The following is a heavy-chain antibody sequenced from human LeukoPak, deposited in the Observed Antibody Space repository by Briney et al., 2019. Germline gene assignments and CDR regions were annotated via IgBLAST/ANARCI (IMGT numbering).Heavy chain of an antibody. Sequence: PGGSLRLSCAASGFTFSSYGMSWVRQAPGKGLEWVSAISGIGGSTYYADSVKGRFTISRDNSKNTLYLQMNSLRAEDTAVYYCAGRAGAYSHPYDYWGQGTLVTVSS. D-gene: IGHD4/OR15-4a*01. CDR3: AGRAGAYSHPYDY. CDR2: ISGIGGST. V-gene: IGHV3-23*01. CDR1: GFTFSSYG. J-gene: IGHJ4*02.